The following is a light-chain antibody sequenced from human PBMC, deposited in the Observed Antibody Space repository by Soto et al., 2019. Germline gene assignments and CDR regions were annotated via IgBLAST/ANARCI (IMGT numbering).Light chain of an antibody. J-gene: IGKJ1*01. CDR3: QECKTWQWT. CDR1: QSVNNN. CDR2: GAS. Sequence: ETLMTQSPATLSVSPGERATLSCRASQSVNNNLAWYQQKLGQAPRVLICGASTRATGIPARFTGSGSVTEFIITVTYLQSEDCAVYYGQECKTWQWTFGQGTKVEFK. V-gene: IGKV3-15*01.